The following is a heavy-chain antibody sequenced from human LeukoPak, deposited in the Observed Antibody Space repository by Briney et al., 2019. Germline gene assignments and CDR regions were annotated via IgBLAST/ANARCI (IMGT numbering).Heavy chain of an antibody. CDR3: AKGSASARPYYFDS. D-gene: IGHD2-15*01. J-gene: IGHJ4*02. Sequence: GGSLRLSCAASGFTFSSYAMSWVRQAPGKGLEWVSAITGGGGSTYHADSVKGRFTISRDNSQNTLFLQMSSPRAEDSAIFYCAKGSASARPYYFDSWGQGILVTVSS. V-gene: IGHV3-23*01. CDR2: ITGGGGST. CDR1: GFTFSSYA.